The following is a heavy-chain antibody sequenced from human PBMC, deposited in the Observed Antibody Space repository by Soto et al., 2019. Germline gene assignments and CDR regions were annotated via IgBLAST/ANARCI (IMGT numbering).Heavy chain of an antibody. D-gene: IGHD2-21*02. CDR2: ISGDSGRT. V-gene: IGHV3-23*01. Sequence: EVQLLESGGGLVQPGGSVRLSCAASGLTFGNYAMSWVRQAPGTGLEWVSAISGDSGRTYYADSVKGRFTISRDNSKNTLYLQMNTLGAEDTAVYYCAVTPNCGRDCSAASYWYFDIWGRGTLVTVSS. CDR1: GLTFGNYA. CDR3: AVTPNCGRDCSAASYWYFDI. J-gene: IGHJ2*01.